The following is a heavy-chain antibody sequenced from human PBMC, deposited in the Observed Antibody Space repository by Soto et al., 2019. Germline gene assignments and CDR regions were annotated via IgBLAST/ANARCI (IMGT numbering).Heavy chain of an antibody. V-gene: IGHV3-30-3*02. CDR1: GFTLSSYV. Sequence: QVQLVESGGGVVQPGRSLRLSCAASGFTLSSYVMHWVRQAPGKGLEWVARISYAGNDNYYADSVKGRFTISRDNSDNTLSLIMNSLRPEDTAVYYCAKSSGKYYPESRVMHVWGQGITVTVSS. CDR3: AKSSGKYYPESRVMHV. CDR2: ISYAGNDN. J-gene: IGHJ6*02. D-gene: IGHD1-26*01.